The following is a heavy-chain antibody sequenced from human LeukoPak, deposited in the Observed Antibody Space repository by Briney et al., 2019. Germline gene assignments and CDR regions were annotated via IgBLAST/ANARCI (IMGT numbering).Heavy chain of an antibody. CDR2: INPNSGGT. D-gene: IGHD6-19*01. V-gene: IGHV1-2*02. Sequence: GASVKVSCKASGYTFTGYYMHWVRQAPGQGLEWMGWINPNSGGTNYAQKFQGRVTMTRDTSISTAYMELSSVTAADTAVYYCARHGVRQWLANWFDPWGQGTLVTVSS. CDR1: GYTFTGYY. J-gene: IGHJ5*02. CDR3: ARHGVRQWLANWFDP.